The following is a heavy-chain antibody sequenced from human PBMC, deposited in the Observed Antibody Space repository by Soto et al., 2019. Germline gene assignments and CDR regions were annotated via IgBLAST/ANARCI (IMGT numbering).Heavy chain of an antibody. Sequence: EVQLLESGGGLVQPGGSLRLSCAASGFTFSSDAMSWVRQAPGKGLEWVSAISGSGGSTYYADSVKGRFTISRDNSKNTLYPQMNSLRAEDTAVYYCAKEFQWLVRAIDYWGQGTLVTVSS. D-gene: IGHD6-19*01. CDR3: AKEFQWLVRAIDY. CDR2: ISGSGGST. V-gene: IGHV3-23*01. CDR1: GFTFSSDA. J-gene: IGHJ4*02.